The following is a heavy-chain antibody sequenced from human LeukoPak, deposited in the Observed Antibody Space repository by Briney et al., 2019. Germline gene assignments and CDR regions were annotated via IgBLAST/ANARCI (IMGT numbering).Heavy chain of an antibody. J-gene: IGHJ4*02. CDR3: AKDHLGYGDYVVLGYYFDY. Sequence: GGSLRLSCAASGFTFSSYAMSWVRQAPGKGPEWVSAISGSGGSTYYADSVKGRFTISRDNSKNTLYLQMNSLRAEDTAVYYCAKDHLGYGDYVVLGYYFDYWGQGTLVTVSS. V-gene: IGHV3-23*01. D-gene: IGHD4-17*01. CDR2: ISGSGGST. CDR1: GFTFSSYA.